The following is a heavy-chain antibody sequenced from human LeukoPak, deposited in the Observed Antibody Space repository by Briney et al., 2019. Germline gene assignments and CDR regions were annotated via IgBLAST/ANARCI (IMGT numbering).Heavy chain of an antibody. CDR2: IIHSGST. CDR1: GESFSGYY. Sequence: PSETLSLTCAVYGESFSGYYWSWIRQPPGKGLEWIGEIIHSGSTNYNPSLKSRVTISVDTSKNQFSLKLSSVTAADTAAYYCARARNYLINYWGQGTLVTVSS. V-gene: IGHV4-34*12. J-gene: IGHJ4*02. CDR3: ARARNYLINY. D-gene: IGHD4-11*01.